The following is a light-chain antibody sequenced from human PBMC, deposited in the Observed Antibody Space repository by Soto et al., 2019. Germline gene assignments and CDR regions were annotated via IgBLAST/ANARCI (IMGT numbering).Light chain of an antibody. CDR2: AAS. V-gene: IGKV1-39*01. CDR1: QSISNY. CDR3: QQSFSPLLT. Sequence: DIQMTQSPSSLSASVGDRVTITCRARQSISNYLNWYQQKPEKAPKLLIYAASSMQSGVPSRFSGSGSDTDVTLTISSLQPDDSATYYCQQSFSPLLTFGQGTKVEV. J-gene: IGKJ1*01.